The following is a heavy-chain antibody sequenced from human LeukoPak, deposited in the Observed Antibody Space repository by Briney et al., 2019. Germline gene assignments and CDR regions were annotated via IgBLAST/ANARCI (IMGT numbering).Heavy chain of an antibody. CDR1: GFTFSSYA. D-gene: IGHD5-12*01. Sequence: GGSLRLSCAASGFTFSSYAMHWVRQAPGKGLEWVAVISYDGSNKYYADSVRGRFTISRDNSKNTLYLQMNSLRAEDTAVYYCASGPGKYRLRYWGQGTLVTVSS. CDR2: ISYDGSNK. J-gene: IGHJ4*02. V-gene: IGHV3-30*04. CDR3: ASGPGKYRLRY.